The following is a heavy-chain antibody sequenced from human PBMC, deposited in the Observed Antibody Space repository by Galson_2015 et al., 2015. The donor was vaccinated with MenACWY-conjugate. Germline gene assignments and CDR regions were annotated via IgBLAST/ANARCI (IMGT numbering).Heavy chain of an antibody. V-gene: IGHV5-51*01. CDR3: ARLGSGSALFYFDF. D-gene: IGHD2-15*01. CDR2: IYPADSDV. J-gene: IGHJ4*02. Sequence: WMGIIYPADSDVRYSPSFRGQVTISADRSICTAYVQWSSLKASDTAVYYCARLGSGSALFYFDFWGQGTLVTVSS.